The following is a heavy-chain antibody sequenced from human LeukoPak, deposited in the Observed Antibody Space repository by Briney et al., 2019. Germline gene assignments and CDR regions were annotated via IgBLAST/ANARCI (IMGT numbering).Heavy chain of an antibody. J-gene: IGHJ4*02. V-gene: IGHV1-2*06. CDR1: GYTFTGYY. CDR2: INPNSGGT. CDR3: PRDRGSRGYFDY. D-gene: IGHD5-24*01. Sequence: ASVTVSCKATGYTFTGYYMHWVRQPPGQGLEWMGRINPNSGGTNYAQKFQGRVTMTRDTTISTPYLEMSRLRTDATTGCYCPRDRGSRGYFDYWGQGTLVTVSS.